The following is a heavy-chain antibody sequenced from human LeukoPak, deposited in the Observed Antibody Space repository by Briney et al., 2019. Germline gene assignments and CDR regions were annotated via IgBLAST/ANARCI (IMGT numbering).Heavy chain of an antibody. CDR1: GESFSGNY. CDR2: INHSGST. V-gene: IGHV4-34*01. CDR3: ARLRNYGGKPNLNY. J-gene: IGHJ4*02. Sequence: SETLSLTCAVYGESFSGNYWSWIRQAPERGLEWIGEINHSGSTNRNPSLKSRVTISVDTSKNQFSLNLRSVTAADTAVYYCARLRNYGGKPNLNYWGQGTLVTVSS. D-gene: IGHD4-23*01.